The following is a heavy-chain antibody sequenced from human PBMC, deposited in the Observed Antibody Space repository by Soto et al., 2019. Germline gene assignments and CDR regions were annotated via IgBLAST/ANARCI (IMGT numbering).Heavy chain of an antibody. Sequence: LRLSCAASGFTFDDYAMHWVRQAPGKGLEWVSGISWNSGSIGYADSVKGRFTISRDNAKNSLYLQMNSLRAEDTALYYCAKDSNFWSGYYLDYWGQGTLVTVSS. J-gene: IGHJ4*02. V-gene: IGHV3-9*01. CDR3: AKDSNFWSGYYLDY. D-gene: IGHD3-3*01. CDR2: ISWNSGSI. CDR1: GFTFDDYA.